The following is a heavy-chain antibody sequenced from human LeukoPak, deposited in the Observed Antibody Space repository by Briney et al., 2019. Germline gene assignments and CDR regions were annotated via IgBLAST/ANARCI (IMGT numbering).Heavy chain of an antibody. Sequence: SETLSLTCTVSGGSISGYYWSWIRQPPGKGLEWIGEINHSGSTNYNPSLKSRVTISVDTSKNQFSLKLSSVTAADTAVYYCARGRSSGWYGYYFDYWGQGTLVTVSS. D-gene: IGHD6-19*01. J-gene: IGHJ4*02. CDR1: GGSISGYY. V-gene: IGHV4-34*01. CDR2: INHSGST. CDR3: ARGRSSGWYGYYFDY.